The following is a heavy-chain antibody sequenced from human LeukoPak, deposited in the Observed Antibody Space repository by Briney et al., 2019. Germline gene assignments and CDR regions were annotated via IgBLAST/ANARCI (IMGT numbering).Heavy chain of an antibody. CDR2: IYHSGST. CDR3: ARGTYEWLPAGFDY. J-gene: IGHJ4*02. CDR1: GGSISSSNW. V-gene: IGHV4-4*02. Sequence: SETLSLTCAVSGGSISSSNWWSWVRQPPGKGLERIGEIYHSGSTNYNPSLKSRVTISVDKSKNQFSLKLSSVTAADTAVYYCARGTYEWLPAGFDYWGQGTLVTVSS. D-gene: IGHD6-19*01.